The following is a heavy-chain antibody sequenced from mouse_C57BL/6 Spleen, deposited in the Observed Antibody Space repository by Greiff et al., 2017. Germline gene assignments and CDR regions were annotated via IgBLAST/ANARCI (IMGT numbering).Heavy chain of an antibody. V-gene: IGHV1-81*01. CDR1: GYTFTSYG. Sequence: VKLQESGAELARPGASVKLSCKASGYTFTSYGISWVKQRTGQGLEWLGEIYPRSGNTYYNEKFKGQATLTADKSSSTAYMELRSLTSEDSAVYFCAQGDGNYPPEFAYWGQGTLVTVSA. J-gene: IGHJ3*01. CDR2: IYPRSGNT. CDR3: AQGDGNYPPEFAY. D-gene: IGHD2-1*01.